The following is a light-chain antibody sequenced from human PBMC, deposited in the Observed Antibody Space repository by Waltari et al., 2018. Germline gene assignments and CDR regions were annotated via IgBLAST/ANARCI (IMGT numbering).Light chain of an antibody. CDR2: GAS. CDR3: QQYGTSPGT. Sequence: EIVLTQSPGTLSLSPGERASLSCRASQSVSSSYLAWYQHKPGQAPRLLMYGASSRATGVPARFSGSGSGTDFTLTISRLEPEDFAVYYCQQYGTSPGTFGQGTKLDIK. J-gene: IGKJ2*01. V-gene: IGKV3-20*01. CDR1: QSVSSSY.